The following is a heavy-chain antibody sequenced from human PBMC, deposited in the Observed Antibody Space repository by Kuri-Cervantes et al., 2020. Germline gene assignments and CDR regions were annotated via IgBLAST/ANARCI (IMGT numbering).Heavy chain of an antibody. CDR2: IYHSGST. CDR3: ARAAGTGYYDY. V-gene: IGHV4-59*01. D-gene: IGHD3-9*01. J-gene: IGHJ4*02. CDR1: GGSISTYY. Sequence: SETLSLTCTVSGGSISTYYWSWIRQPPGKGLEWIGYIYHSGSTNHNPSLKSRVTISVDTSKNQFSLRLSSVTAADTAVYCCARAAGTGYYDYWGQGTLVTVSS.